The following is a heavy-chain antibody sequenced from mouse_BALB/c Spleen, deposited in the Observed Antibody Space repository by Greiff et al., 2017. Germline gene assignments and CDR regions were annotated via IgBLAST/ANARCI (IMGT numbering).Heavy chain of an antibody. Sequence: VQLQQSGAELVRPGTSVKVSCKASGYAFTNYLIEWVKQRPGQGLEWIGVINPGSGGTNYNEKFKGKATLTADKSSSTAYMQLSSLTSDDSAVYFCAISTVYAMDYWGQGTSVTVSS. V-gene: IGHV1-54*01. D-gene: IGHD1-1*01. CDR3: AISTVYAMDY. CDR2: INPGSGGT. CDR1: GYAFTNYL. J-gene: IGHJ4*01.